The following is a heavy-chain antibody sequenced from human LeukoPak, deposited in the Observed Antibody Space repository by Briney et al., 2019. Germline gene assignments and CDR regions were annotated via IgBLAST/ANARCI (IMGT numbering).Heavy chain of an antibody. D-gene: IGHD2-8*01. CDR1: GGSFSGYY. V-gene: IGHV4-34*01. CDR2: INHSGGA. Sequence: SETLSLTCAVYGGSFSGYYWSWIRQPPGKGLEWIGEINHSGGANYNPSLKSRVTISVDTSKNQFSLKLSSVTAVDTAVYYCARGGRYCTNGVCENPDFDYWGQGTLVTVSS. CDR3: ARGGRYCTNGVCENPDFDY. J-gene: IGHJ4*02.